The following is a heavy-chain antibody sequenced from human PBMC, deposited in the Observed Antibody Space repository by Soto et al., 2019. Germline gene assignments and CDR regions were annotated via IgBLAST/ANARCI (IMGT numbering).Heavy chain of an antibody. V-gene: IGHV3-23*01. CDR2: ISRDEDNT. Sequence: VLLLESGGGFVQPGGSVRLSCAAPQFTFGGLGLSWVRQSPGRGLEWVATISRDEDNTHYADSVNGRFTFSKDRSTNTLHLHMASLRAEDTAMYYCVSWMSAHFDYWGRGTLVTVSS. CDR3: VSWMSAHFDY. J-gene: IGHJ4*02. D-gene: IGHD2-2*03. CDR1: QFTFGGLG.